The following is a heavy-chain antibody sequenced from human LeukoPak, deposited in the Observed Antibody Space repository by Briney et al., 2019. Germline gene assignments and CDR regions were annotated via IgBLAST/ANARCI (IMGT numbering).Heavy chain of an antibody. CDR1: GFTVSSNY. J-gene: IGHJ4*02. CDR3: ARDSQRHDYGAS. CDR2: IYSGGST. Sequence: QPGGSLRLSCAASGFTVSSNYMSWVRQAPGKGLEWVSVIYSGGSTCYADSVKGRFTISRDNSKNTLYLQMNSLRAEDMAVYYCARDSQRHDYGASWAQGPRVTVP. D-gene: IGHD4-17*01. V-gene: IGHV3-53*01.